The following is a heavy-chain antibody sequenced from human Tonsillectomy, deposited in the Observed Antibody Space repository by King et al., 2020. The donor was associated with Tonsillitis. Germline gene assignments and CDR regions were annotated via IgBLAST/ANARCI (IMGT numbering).Heavy chain of an antibody. D-gene: IGHD6-19*01. CDR1: GYSFTGYS. CDR3: ARDTGGWRTFDY. J-gene: IGHJ4*02. CDR2: INPDSGGA. Sequence: VQLVESGAEVKKPGASVKVACQASGYSFTGYSIHWVRQAPGQGLEWKGRINPDSGGADYALRCEDRVTMTRDTSIRSAYLELSSLRFDDTAVYFCARDTGGWRTFDYWGQGTLVTVSS. V-gene: IGHV1-2*06.